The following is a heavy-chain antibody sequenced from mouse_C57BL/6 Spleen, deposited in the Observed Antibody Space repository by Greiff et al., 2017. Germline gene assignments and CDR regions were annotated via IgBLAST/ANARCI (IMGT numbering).Heavy chain of an antibody. CDR2: INPSSGYT. D-gene: IGHD2-14*01. V-gene: IGHV1-4*01. J-gene: IGHJ4*01. CDR3: ARARGNCAMDY. Sequence: QVQLQQSGAELARPGASVKMSCKASGYTFTSYTMHWVKQRPGQGLEWIGYINPSSGYTKYNQKFKDKATLTADKSSSTAYMQLSSLTSEDSAVYNCARARGNCAMDYWGEGNSVTVSS. CDR1: GYTFTSYT.